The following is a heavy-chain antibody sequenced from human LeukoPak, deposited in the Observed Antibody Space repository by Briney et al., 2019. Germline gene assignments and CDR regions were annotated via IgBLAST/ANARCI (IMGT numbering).Heavy chain of an antibody. Sequence: PSETLSLTCTVSGYSISSGYYWGWIRQPPGKGLEWIGSIYWSGNTYYNPSLMSRVIISVDTSKNQFSLRLSSVTAADTAVYYCAREPHIVVVTATPLWFDPWGQGTQVTVSS. D-gene: IGHD2-21*02. CDR2: IYWSGNT. CDR1: GYSISSGYY. CDR3: AREPHIVVVTATPLWFDP. J-gene: IGHJ5*02. V-gene: IGHV4-38-2*02.